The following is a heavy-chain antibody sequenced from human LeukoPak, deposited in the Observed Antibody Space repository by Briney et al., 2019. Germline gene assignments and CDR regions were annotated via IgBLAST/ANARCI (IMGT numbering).Heavy chain of an antibody. Sequence: PGRSLRLSCVASGFTFSSYGMHWVRPAPGKGLEWVAVISYDGRNKYYADSVKGRFTISRDNSKNTLYLQMNSLRAEDTAVYYCATDLGGCSWYVYVIDYWGRGTLVTVSS. CDR2: ISYDGRNK. D-gene: IGHD2-15*01. CDR3: ATDLGGCSWYVYVIDY. J-gene: IGHJ4*02. CDR1: GFTFSSYG. V-gene: IGHV3-30*03.